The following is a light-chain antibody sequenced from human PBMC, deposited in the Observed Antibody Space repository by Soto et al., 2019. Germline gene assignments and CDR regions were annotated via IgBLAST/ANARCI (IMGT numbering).Light chain of an antibody. CDR1: QSVRSY. J-gene: IGKJ4*01. CDR3: QQRF. CDR2: DAS. V-gene: IGKV3-11*01. Sequence: EIVLTQSPATLSLSPGERATLSCRASQSVRSYLAWYQQKPGQAPRLLIYDASNRATGIPARFSGSGSGTDFTLTISSLEPEDFAVYYCQQRFFGGGTKWISN.